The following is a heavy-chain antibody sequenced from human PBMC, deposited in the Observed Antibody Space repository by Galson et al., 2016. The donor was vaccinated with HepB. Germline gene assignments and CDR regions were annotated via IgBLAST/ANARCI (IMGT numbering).Heavy chain of an antibody. J-gene: IGHJ4*01. V-gene: IGHV3-30*04. CDR1: GFTFGASA. D-gene: IGHD3-10*01. CDR3: ARDPAMLWFGRLYRTSDYFER. Sequence: SLRLSCAASGFTFGASAMHWVRQRPGQRLEWLAVISYDGSDQNYGDSVKGRFTISRDNSRNVLYLQLNTLKPEDTAVYYCARDPAMLWFGRLYRTSDYFERWGQGTLVTVSS. CDR2: ISYDGSDQ.